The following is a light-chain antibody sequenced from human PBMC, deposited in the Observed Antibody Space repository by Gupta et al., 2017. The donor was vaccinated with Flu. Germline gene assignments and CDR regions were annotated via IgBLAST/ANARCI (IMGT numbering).Light chain of an antibody. CDR1: QSLVYTDGNTY. CDR2: EVS. J-gene: IGKJ2*02. Sequence: DVVMTQSPLLMPVTLGQPASISCRSSQSLVYTDGNTYLNWFQQRPGQSPRRLIYEVSNRDSGVPDRFSGSGSGSGTDFTLKISRVEAEDVGLYYCMRGTHPWTFGQGTKLEIK. V-gene: IGKV2-30*01. CDR3: MRGTHPWT.